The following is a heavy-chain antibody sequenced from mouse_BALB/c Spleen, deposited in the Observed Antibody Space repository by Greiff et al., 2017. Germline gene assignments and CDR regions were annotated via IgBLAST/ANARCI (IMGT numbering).Heavy chain of an antibody. CDR1: GYSITSGYY. Sequence: VQLKQSGPGLVKPSQSLSLTCSVTGYSITSGYYWNWIRQFPGNKLEWMGYISYDGSNNYNPSLKNRISITRDTSKNQFFLKLNSVTTEDTATYYCARGVPYYFDYWGQGTTLTVSS. V-gene: IGHV3-6*02. J-gene: IGHJ2*01. CDR2: ISYDGSN. CDR3: ARGVPYYFDY.